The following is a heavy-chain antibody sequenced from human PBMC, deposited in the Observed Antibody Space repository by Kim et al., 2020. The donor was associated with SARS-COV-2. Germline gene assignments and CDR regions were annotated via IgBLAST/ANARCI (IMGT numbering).Heavy chain of an antibody. CDR2: INHSGST. D-gene: IGHD2-15*01. V-gene: IGHV4-34*01. Sequence: SETLSLTCAVYGGSFSGYYWSWIRQPPGKGLEWIGEINHSGSTNYNPSLKSRVTISVDTSKNQFSLKLSSVTAADTAVYYCSRGTRGTYRGGSGGSWPYYYYSYGMDVWGQGTTVTVSS. CDR3: SRGTRGTYRGGSGGSWPYYYYSYGMDV. CDR1: GGSFSGYY. J-gene: IGHJ6*02.